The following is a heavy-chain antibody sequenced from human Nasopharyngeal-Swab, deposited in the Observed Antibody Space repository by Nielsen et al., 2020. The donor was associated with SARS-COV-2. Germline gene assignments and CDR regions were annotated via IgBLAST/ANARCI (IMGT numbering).Heavy chain of an antibody. CDR2: ISYDGSNK. V-gene: IGHV3-30-3*01. J-gene: IGHJ4*02. CDR1: GFTFSSYA. D-gene: IGHD5-12*01. Sequence: GESLKISCAASGFTFSSYAMHWVRQAPGKGLEWVAVISYDGSNKYYADSVKGRFTNSRDNSKNTLYLQMNSLRAEDTAVYYCARPTYGGYVIYFDYWGQGTLVTVSS. CDR3: ARPTYGGYVIYFDY.